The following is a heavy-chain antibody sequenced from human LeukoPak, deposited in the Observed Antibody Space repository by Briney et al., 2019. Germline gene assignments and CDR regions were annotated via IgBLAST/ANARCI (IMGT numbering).Heavy chain of an antibody. V-gene: IGHV4-59*08. J-gene: IGHJ4*02. Sequence: SETLSLTCTVSGGSISSYYWSWIRQPPGKGLEWLGYIYYSGSTNYNPSLKSRVTISVDTSKHQFSLKLSSVTAADTAVYYCALLGPAVIPHNFDYWGQGTLVTVSS. CDR3: ALLGPAVIPHNFDY. D-gene: IGHD7-27*01. CDR2: IYYSGST. CDR1: GGSISSYY.